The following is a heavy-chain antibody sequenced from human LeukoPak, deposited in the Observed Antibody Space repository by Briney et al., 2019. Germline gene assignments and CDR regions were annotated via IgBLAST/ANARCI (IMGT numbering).Heavy chain of an antibody. CDR2: IRSNGGST. CDR1: VFTFNSYA. CDR3: ASAYVVPADIGYFDI. Sequence: GGSLRLSCAASVFTFNSYAMHWVRQAPGKGLEYVSDIRSNGGSTYYANSVKGTFTISRDNSKNTLDLQMGSLRAEDMAVYYCASAYVVPADIGYFDIWGQGTMVTVSS. D-gene: IGHD2-2*02. J-gene: IGHJ3*02. V-gene: IGHV3-64*01.